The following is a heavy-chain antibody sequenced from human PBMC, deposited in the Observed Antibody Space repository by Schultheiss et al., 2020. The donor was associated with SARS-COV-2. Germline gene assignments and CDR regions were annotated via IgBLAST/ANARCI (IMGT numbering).Heavy chain of an antibody. CDR3: ARWLLPYAFDY. Sequence: SGPTLVKPTQTLTLTCTFSGFSLTTRGMSVNWIRQPPGKALEWLALIYWDDDKRYSPSLKSRLTITKDTSKNQVVLTMTNMDPVDTATYYCARWLLPYAFDYWGQGTLVTVSS. CDR2: IYWDDDK. V-gene: IGHV2-5*08. J-gene: IGHJ4*02. CDR1: GFSLTTRGMS. D-gene: IGHD3-22*01.